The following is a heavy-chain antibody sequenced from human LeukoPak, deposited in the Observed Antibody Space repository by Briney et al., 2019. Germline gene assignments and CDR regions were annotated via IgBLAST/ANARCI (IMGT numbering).Heavy chain of an antibody. Sequence: SETLSLTCTVSGGSISGYYWRWIRQPPGKGLEWFGYIYSSVSTNYNPSLDIRVTISIDTSKNQFSLKLSSVAAAGTAVYYCAREGTTVTHFDYWGQGTLVTVSS. J-gene: IGHJ4*02. CDR3: AREGTTVTHFDY. D-gene: IGHD4-11*01. CDR1: GGSISGYY. CDR2: IYSSVST. V-gene: IGHV4-59*01.